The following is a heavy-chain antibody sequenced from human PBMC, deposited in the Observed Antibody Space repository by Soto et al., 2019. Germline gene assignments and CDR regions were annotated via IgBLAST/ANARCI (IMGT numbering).Heavy chain of an antibody. CDR1: SGSISSSNW. CDR2: IYHSGST. Sequence: QVQLQESGPGLVKPSGTLSLTCAVSSGSISSSNWWSWVRQPPGKGLEWIGEIYHSGSTNYNPSLKRRATISEDKSKNQFSLKLSSVTAADTAVYYCARGPSHGSGSYYAPHYFDYWGQGTLVTVSS. V-gene: IGHV4-4*02. CDR3: ARGPSHGSGSYYAPHYFDY. J-gene: IGHJ4*01. D-gene: IGHD3-10*01.